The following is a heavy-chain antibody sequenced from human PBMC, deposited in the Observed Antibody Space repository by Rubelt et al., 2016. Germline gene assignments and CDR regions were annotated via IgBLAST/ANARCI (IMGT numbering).Heavy chain of an antibody. Sequence: QVQLQQWGAGLLKPSETLSLTCAVYGGSFSGYYWSWIRQPPGKGLEWIGEINHSGSTNYNPSLKSRVNMSVDTSKNQFSLKLSSVTAADTAVYYCARRGNDYGGRYFDLWGRGTLVTVSS. CDR1: GGSFSGYY. D-gene: IGHD4-23*01. V-gene: IGHV4-34*01. CDR2: INHSGST. CDR3: ARRGNDYGGRYFDL. J-gene: IGHJ2*01.